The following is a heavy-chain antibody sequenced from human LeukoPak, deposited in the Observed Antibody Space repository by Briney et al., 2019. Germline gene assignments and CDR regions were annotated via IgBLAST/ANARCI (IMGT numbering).Heavy chain of an antibody. J-gene: IGHJ6*02. V-gene: IGHV4-30-2*01. CDR1: GGSISSVSYS. Sequence: SETLSLTSAVSGGSISSVSYSWSWIRQPPGGGLEWIGYIYHSGTTYYNPSLKSRVTISVDTSKNQFSLKLSSVTAADTAVYCCARDGNIYGMDVWGQGTTVTVSS. CDR2: IYHSGTT. CDR3: ARDGNIYGMDV.